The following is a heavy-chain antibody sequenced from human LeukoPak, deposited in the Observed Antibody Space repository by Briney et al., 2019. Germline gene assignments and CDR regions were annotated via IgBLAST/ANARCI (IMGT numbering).Heavy chain of an antibody. J-gene: IGHJ4*02. V-gene: IGHV1-2*02. CDR3: ASAQGDYVWGSYRPLDY. D-gene: IGHD3-16*02. CDR2: INPNSGGT. Sequence: ASVTVSCKASGYTFTGYYMHWVRQAPGQGLEWMGWINPNSGGTNYAQKFQGRVTMTRDTSISTAYMELSRLRSDDTAVYYCASAQGDYVWGSYRPLDYWGQGTLVTVSS. CDR1: GYTFTGYY.